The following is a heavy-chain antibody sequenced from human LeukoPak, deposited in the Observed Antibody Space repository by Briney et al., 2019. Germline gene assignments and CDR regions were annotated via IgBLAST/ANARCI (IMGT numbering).Heavy chain of an antibody. Sequence: PSETLSLTCTVSGGSISSSSYYWGWIRQPPGKGLEWIGYIYYSGSTNYNPSLKSRVTISVDTSKNQFSLKLSSVTAADTAVYYCARDTDYGDGLLDYWGQGTLVTVSS. CDR1: GGSISSSSYY. CDR2: IYYSGST. CDR3: ARDTDYGDGLLDY. V-gene: IGHV4-61*01. J-gene: IGHJ4*02. D-gene: IGHD4-17*01.